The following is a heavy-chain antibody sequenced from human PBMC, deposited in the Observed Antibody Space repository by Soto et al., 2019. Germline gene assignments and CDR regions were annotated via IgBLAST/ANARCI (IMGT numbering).Heavy chain of an antibody. Sequence: SETLSLTCTVSGASIRGFYWSWIRKSAGKGLEWIGRIYATGTTDYNPSRKSRVMRSVDTSKKQFSLKLGSVTAAATAVYYCVRDGTKTLRDWFDPWGEG. CDR1: GASIRGFY. CDR3: VRDGTKTLRDWFDP. D-gene: IGHD1-1*01. J-gene: IGHJ5*02. CDR2: IYATGTT. V-gene: IGHV4-4*07.